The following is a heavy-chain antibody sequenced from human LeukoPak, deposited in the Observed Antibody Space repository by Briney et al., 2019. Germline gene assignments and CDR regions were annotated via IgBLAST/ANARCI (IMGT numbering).Heavy chain of an antibody. CDR3: ARESYYYDSSGPGGYYYHMDV. V-gene: IGHV3-7*01. D-gene: IGHD3-22*01. CDR1: GFTFSSYW. Sequence: GGSLRLSCAASGFTFSSYWMSWVRQAPGKGLEWVANIKQDGSEKYYVDSVKGRFTISRDNAKNSLYLQMNSLRAEDTAVYYCARESYYYDSSGPGGYYYHMDVWGKGTTVTVSS. J-gene: IGHJ6*03. CDR2: IKQDGSEK.